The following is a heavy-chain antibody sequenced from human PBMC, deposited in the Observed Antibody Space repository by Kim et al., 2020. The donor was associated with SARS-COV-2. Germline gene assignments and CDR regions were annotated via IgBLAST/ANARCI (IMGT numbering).Heavy chain of an antibody. CDR3: ARRSQTMIFDAFDI. J-gene: IGHJ3*02. V-gene: IGHV3-33*01. Sequence: ADSVKGRFTISRDNSKNTLYLQMNSLRAEDTAVYYCARRSQTMIFDAFDIWGQGTMVTVSS. D-gene: IGHD3-22*01.